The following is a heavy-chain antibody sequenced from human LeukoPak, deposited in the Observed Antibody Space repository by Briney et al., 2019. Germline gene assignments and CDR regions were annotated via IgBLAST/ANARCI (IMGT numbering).Heavy chain of an antibody. J-gene: IGHJ3*02. Sequence: ASVKVSCKASGYTFTSYDINWVRRATRQEPEWMGSMNPNSGNTGYAQKFQGRVTMTRNTYISTAYMELSSLRSEDTAVYYCARHAGHCSSTSCPPSDAFDIWGQGTVVTVSS. V-gene: IGHV1-8*01. CDR1: GYTFTSYD. CDR3: ARHAGHCSSTSCPPSDAFDI. CDR2: MNPNSGNT. D-gene: IGHD2-2*01.